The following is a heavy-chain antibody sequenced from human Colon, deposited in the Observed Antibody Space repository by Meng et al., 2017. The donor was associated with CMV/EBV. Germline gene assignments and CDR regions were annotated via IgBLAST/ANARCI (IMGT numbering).Heavy chain of an antibody. V-gene: IGHV3-13*01. CDR2: IVAAGDT. CDR1: GFTFSRYD. CDR3: ARNGGGMDV. D-gene: IGHD3-10*01. Sequence: GESLKISCAASGFTFSRYDMFWVRQAAGKGLEWVSSIVAAGDTYYAGSVKGRFTISRENAKNSLYLQMNSLRAGDTAVYYCARNGGGMDVWGQGTTVTVS. J-gene: IGHJ6*02.